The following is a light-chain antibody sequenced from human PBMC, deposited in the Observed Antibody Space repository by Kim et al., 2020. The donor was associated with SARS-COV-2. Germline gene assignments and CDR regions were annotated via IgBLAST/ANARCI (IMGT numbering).Light chain of an antibody. CDR2: WAS. CDR3: QQYYSTPPS. Sequence: RATLNCKSSQTVLYNSNNKNYLAWYPQKPGQAPKLLIYWASIRESGVSDRFSGSGSETDFTLPISSLQAEDVAVYYCQQYYSTPPSFGQGTKLEIK. V-gene: IGKV4-1*01. CDR1: QTVLYNSNNKNY. J-gene: IGKJ2*03.